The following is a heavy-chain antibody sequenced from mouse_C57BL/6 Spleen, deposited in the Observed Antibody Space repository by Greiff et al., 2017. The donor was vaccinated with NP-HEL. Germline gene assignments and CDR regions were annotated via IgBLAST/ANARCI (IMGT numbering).Heavy chain of an antibody. J-gene: IGHJ3*01. CDR2: ISSGSSTN. V-gene: IGHV5-17*01. D-gene: IGHD1-1*01. CDR1: GFTFSDYG. Sequence: DVMLVESGGGLVKPGGSLKLSCAASGFTFSDYGMHWVRQAPEKGLEWVAYISSGSSTNYYADTVKGRFTLSRDNAKNTLFLQMTSLRSEDTAMYYWSRDYYGSSYSFAWFADWGKGTLVAVSA. CDR3: SRDYYGSSYSFAWFAD.